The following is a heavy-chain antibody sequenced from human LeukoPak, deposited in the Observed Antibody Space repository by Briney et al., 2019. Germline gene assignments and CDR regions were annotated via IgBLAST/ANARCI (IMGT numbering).Heavy chain of an antibody. CDR1: GGSISSYY. CDR3: AREVVTASGPEYWYFDL. V-gene: IGHV4-59*12. CDR2: IYHSGST. D-gene: IGHD2-21*02. Sequence: SETLSLTCTVSGGSISSYYWSWIRQPPGKGLEWIGYIYHSGSTNYNPSLKSRVTISVDTSKNQFSLKLSSVTAADTAVYYCAREVVTASGPEYWYFDLWGRGTLVTVSS. J-gene: IGHJ2*01.